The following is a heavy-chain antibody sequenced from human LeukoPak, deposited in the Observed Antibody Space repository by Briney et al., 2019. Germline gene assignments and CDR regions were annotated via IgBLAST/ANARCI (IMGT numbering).Heavy chain of an antibody. J-gene: IGHJ4*02. CDR2: IYYSGST. Sequence: SETLTLTCTVSGGSISSSSYYWGWIRQPPGKGLEWIGSIYYSGSTYYNPSLKSRVTISVDTSKNQFSLKLSSVTAADTAVYYCARYGSGSYGPPDFDYWGQGTLVMVTS. D-gene: IGHD3-10*01. V-gene: IGHV4-39*07. CDR3: ARYGSGSYGPPDFDY. CDR1: GGSISSSSYY.